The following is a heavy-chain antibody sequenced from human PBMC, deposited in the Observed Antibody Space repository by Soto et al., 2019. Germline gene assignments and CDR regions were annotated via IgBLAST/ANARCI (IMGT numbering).Heavy chain of an antibody. Sequence: ASVKVSCKASGYTFTSYAIQWVRQAPGQRLEWMGWIIADNGNTKYSQKFQGRVTITRDVSANTASLELISLRSEDTAVYYCARGSGSFFHYFNYWSQGTLVTVSS. CDR3: ARGSGSFFHYFNY. D-gene: IGHD1-26*01. J-gene: IGHJ4*02. CDR1: GYTFTSYA. CDR2: IIADNGNT. V-gene: IGHV1-3*01.